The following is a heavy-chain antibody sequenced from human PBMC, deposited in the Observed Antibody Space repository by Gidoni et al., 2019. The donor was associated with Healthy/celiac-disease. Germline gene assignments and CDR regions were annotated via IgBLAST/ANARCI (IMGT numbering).Heavy chain of an antibody. V-gene: IGHV3-23*01. CDR2: ISGSGGST. Sequence: EVQLLESGGGLVQPGGSLRLSCAASGFTFSSYAMRWVRQAPGKGLEWVSAISGSGGSTYYADSVKGRFTISRDNSKNTLYLQMNSLRAEDTAVYYCAKDSSGAGGFDYWGQGTLVTVSS. J-gene: IGHJ4*02. CDR3: AKDSSGAGGFDY. D-gene: IGHD3-16*01. CDR1: GFTFSSYA.